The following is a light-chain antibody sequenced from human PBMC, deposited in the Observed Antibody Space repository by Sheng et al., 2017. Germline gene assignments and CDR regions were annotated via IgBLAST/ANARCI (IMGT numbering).Light chain of an antibody. CDR3: QHYHDYPLT. J-gene: IGKJ4*01. CDR2: GSW. Sequence: DIQMTQSPSSLSASVGDRVTITCRASQYISDSLAWFQQRPGKAPKSLIYGSWRLLSGVPSRFSGSASGTEFTLTISSLQPEDFATYFCQHYHDYPLTFGRGTEGRNQT. CDR1: QYISDS. V-gene: IGKV1-16*01.